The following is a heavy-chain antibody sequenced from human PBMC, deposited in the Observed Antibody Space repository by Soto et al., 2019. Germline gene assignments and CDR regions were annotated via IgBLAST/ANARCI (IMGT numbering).Heavy chain of an antibody. D-gene: IGHD3-22*01. J-gene: IGHJ5*02. CDR2: IIPIFGTT. CDR1: GGTFGSDA. V-gene: IGHV1-69*06. Sequence: SVKVSCKVSGGTFGSDAITWVRQAPGQGLEWVGRIIPIFGTTNYAQNLQGRVTISADKSTLTSYMELHSLTSDDTALYYCARDRTDSGYYTNWLDPWGQGTQVTVSS. CDR3: ARDRTDSGYYTNWLDP.